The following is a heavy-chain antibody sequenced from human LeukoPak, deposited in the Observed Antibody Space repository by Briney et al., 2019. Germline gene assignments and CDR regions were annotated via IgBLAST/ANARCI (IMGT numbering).Heavy chain of an antibody. CDR2: IRYDGSNK. CDR1: GFTFSSYG. V-gene: IGHV3-30*02. D-gene: IGHD2-2*01. CDR3: ATPGVVPAYGYFDY. J-gene: IGHJ4*02. Sequence: GGSLRLSYAASGFTFSSYGMHWVRQAPGKGLEWVAFIRYDGSNKYYADSVKGRFTISRDNSKNTLYLQMNSLRAEDTAVYYCATPGVVPAYGYFDYWGQGTLVTVSS.